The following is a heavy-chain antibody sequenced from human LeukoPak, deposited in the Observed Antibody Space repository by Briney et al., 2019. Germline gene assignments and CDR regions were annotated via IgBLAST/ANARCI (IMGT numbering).Heavy chain of an antibody. CDR1: GGSFSGYY. CDR3: ARVATSIAAGGSFDY. Sequence: PSETLSLTCAVYGGSFSGYYWSWIRQPPGKGLEWIGEINHSGSTNYNPSLKSRVTISVDTSKNQFSLKLSSVTAADTAVYYCARVATSIAAGGSFDYWGQGTLVTLSS. V-gene: IGHV4-34*01. CDR2: INHSGST. J-gene: IGHJ4*02. D-gene: IGHD6-13*01.